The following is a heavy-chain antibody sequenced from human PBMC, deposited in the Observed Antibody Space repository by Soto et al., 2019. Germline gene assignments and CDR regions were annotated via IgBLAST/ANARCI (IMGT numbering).Heavy chain of an antibody. CDR2: IDYGGIS. D-gene: IGHD3-3*01. Sequence: SETLSLTCTVSGGSMISYQWTWIRQPPGKGLEWIGYIDYGGISSYNPALKSRVTMSVDLSKDQFSLRLSSVTAADTAVYYCARRREWLQTFHFYGMDVWGQGTTVTVSS. CDR3: ARRREWLQTFHFYGMDV. J-gene: IGHJ6*02. V-gene: IGHV4-59*01. CDR1: GGSMISYQ.